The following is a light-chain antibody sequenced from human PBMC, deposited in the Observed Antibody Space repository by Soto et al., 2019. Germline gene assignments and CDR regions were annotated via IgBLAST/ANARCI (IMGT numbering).Light chain of an antibody. CDR1: QTVGRN. CDR3: HQYDNWPQP. V-gene: IGKV3-15*01. CDR2: HAS. J-gene: IGKJ1*01. Sequence: IVMTQSPATLSVSPGERATLYCRASQTVGRNLAWYQQKPGQAPRLLIFHASTRATGIPARFSGSGSGTEFTLTISSLQSEDFAVYYCHQYDNWPQPFGQGTKVDI.